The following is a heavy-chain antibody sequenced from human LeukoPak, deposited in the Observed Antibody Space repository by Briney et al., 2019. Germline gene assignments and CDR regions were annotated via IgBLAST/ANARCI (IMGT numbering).Heavy chain of an antibody. V-gene: IGHV3-30*02. CDR1: GFTFSSYG. CDR3: ARLPLAYCGGDCYRYNWFDP. CDR2: IRYDGSNK. D-gene: IGHD2-21*02. J-gene: IGHJ5*02. Sequence: TGGSLRLSCAASGFTFSSYGMHWVRQGPGKGLEWVAFIRYDGSNKYYADSVKGRFTISRDNSKNTLYLQMNSLRAEDTAVYYCARLPLAYCGGDCYRYNWFDPWGQGTLVTVSS.